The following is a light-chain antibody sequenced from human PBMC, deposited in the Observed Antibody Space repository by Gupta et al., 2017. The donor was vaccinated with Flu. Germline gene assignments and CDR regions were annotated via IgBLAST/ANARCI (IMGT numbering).Light chain of an antibody. V-gene: IGLV7-43*01. Sequence: GNLTCASRNGTVTSGYHPNWCQQKPGQSPRQLIYSKTNKHSWTPARFSGSTIGGKAALTMAGVQAEDEADYYCRLYFGGARKWVFGGGTKVTVL. J-gene: IGLJ3*02. CDR1: NGTVTSGYH. CDR2: SKT. CDR3: RLYFGGARKWV.